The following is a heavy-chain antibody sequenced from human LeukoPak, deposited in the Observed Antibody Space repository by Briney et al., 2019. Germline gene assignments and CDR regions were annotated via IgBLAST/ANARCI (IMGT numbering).Heavy chain of an antibody. D-gene: IGHD5-12*01. J-gene: IGHJ4*02. CDR3: ATAGPSGYDLYYFDY. Sequence: SVKVSCKASGGTFSSYAISWARQAPGQGLEWMGGIIPIFGTANYAQKFQGRVTITTDESTSTAYMELSSLRSEDTAVYYCATAGPSGYDLYYFDYWGQGTLVTVSS. CDR1: GGTFSSYA. V-gene: IGHV1-69*05. CDR2: IIPIFGTA.